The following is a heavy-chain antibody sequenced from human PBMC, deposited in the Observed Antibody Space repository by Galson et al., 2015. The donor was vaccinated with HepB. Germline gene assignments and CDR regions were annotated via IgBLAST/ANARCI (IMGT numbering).Heavy chain of an antibody. CDR1: GYTFTSYY. J-gene: IGHJ4*02. CDR2: INPSGGST. D-gene: IGHD3-22*01. Sequence: SVKVSCKASGYTFTSYYMHWVRQAPGQGPEWMGIINPSGGSTSYAQKFQGRVTMTRDTSTSTVYMELSSLRSEDTAVYYCARGPIKNSSGYPFDYWGQGTLVTVSS. V-gene: IGHV1-46*01. CDR3: ARGPIKNSSGYPFDY.